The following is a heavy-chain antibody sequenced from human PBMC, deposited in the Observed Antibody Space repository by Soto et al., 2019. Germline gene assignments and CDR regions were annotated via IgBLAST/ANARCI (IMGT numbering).Heavy chain of an antibody. CDR1: GYTFTGYY. CDR3: ATEIVAVGTKTFDY. CDR2: INPNSGGT. Sequence: QVQLVQSGAEVKKPGASVKVSCKASGYTFTGYYIHWVRQAHGQGLEWMGWINPNSGGTNYAQKVQGRVTMTRHTSTSTPYMEPSGLRSDDTAVYYCATEIVAVGTKTFDYWGQGTLRTVSS. V-gene: IGHV1-2*02. J-gene: IGHJ4*02. D-gene: IGHD3-22*01.